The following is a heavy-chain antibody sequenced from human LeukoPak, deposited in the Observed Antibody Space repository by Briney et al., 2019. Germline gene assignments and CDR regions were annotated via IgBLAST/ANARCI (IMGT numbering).Heavy chain of an antibody. D-gene: IGHD2-2*01. J-gene: IGHJ5*02. CDR1: GSTFSSYG. CDR2: ISGSGGST. V-gene: IGHV3-23*01. Sequence: PGGSLRLSCAASGSTFSSYGMSWVRQAPGKGLEWVSAISGSGGSTYYADSVKGRFTISRDNSKNTLYLQMNSLRAEDTAVYYCAKDGRYCSSTSCVNWFDPWGQGTLVTVSS. CDR3: AKDGRYCSSTSCVNWFDP.